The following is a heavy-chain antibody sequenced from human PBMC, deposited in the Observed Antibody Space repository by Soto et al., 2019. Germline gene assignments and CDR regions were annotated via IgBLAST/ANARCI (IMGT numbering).Heavy chain of an antibody. J-gene: IGHJ4*02. CDR2: ISYDGGSK. V-gene: IGHV3-30*18. Sequence: QVQLVESGGGVVQPGKSLRLSCAASGFTFSTYGIHWVRQAPGKGLEWVALISYDGGSKYYGDSVKGRFIISRDNSHNTVSLHMTRLRADDTAVYFCAKEQLAMTVVVADYFDSWGQGTLVTVSS. D-gene: IGHD3-22*01. CDR3: AKEQLAMTVVVADYFDS. CDR1: GFTFSTYG.